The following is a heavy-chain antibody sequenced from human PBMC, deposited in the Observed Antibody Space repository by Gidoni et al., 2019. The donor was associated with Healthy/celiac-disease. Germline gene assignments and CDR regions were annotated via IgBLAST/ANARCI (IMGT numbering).Heavy chain of an antibody. Sequence: QVQLVASGGGLVKPGGSLRLSCAASGFTFSDYYMSWIRQAPGKGLEWVSYISSSSSYTNYADSVKGRFTISRDNAKNSLYLQMNSLRAEDTAVYYCARDRDYGDYERWFDPWGQGTLVTVSS. CDR1: GFTFSDYY. CDR2: ISSSSSYT. J-gene: IGHJ5*02. D-gene: IGHD4-17*01. V-gene: IGHV3-11*05. CDR3: ARDRDYGDYERWFDP.